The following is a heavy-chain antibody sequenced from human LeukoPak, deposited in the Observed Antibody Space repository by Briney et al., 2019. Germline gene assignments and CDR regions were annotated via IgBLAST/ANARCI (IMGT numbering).Heavy chain of an antibody. CDR1: GGSFSAYY. J-gene: IGHJ4*02. CDR2: IDQSGTT. D-gene: IGHD3-10*01. Sequence: SETLSLTCAVYGGSFSAYYWSWIRQPPGKGLEWIGEIDQSGTTNYNPSLKSRVTISIDTSKKQFSLTLTSMTAADTAVYYCARVPHYYFGYGYFDTWGQGTRVTVSS. CDR3: ARVPHYYFGYGYFDT. V-gene: IGHV4-34*01.